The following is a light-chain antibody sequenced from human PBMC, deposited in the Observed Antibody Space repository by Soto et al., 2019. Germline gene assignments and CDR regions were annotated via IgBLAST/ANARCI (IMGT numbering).Light chain of an antibody. CDR1: RDVGSD. V-gene: IGKV1-6*01. Sequence: QMTQSPSSLSASVGEKIIITCRASRDVGSDVSWYQQKPGQAPKLLIYAASNLYTGVPSRFSGSRSGTEFTLTISSLQPEDFATYFCQQYDDITALTFGGGTNVEMK. CDR3: QQYDDITALT. CDR2: AAS. J-gene: IGKJ4*01.